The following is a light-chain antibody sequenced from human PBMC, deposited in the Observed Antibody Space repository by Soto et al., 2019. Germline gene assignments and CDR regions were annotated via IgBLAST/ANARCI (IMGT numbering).Light chain of an antibody. CDR3: QQYNNWYS. CDR2: ATS. CDR1: QSINGN. V-gene: IGKV3-15*01. Sequence: EIVMTQSPATLSVSPGERATLSCRASQSINGNLAWYQRKPGQAPRLLMYATSVRATGIPARFSGSGSGIEYTLTISSLQSEDFAVFYCQQYNNWYSFGQGTKLEIK. J-gene: IGKJ2*03.